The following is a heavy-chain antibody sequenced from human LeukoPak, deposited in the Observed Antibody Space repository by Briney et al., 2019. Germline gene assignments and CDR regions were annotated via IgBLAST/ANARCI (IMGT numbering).Heavy chain of an antibody. CDR2: ISGSGGST. J-gene: IGHJ4*02. D-gene: IGHD6-19*01. Sequence: GGSLRLSCAASGFTFSSYAMSWVRQAPGKGLEWVSAISGSGGSTYYADSVKGRFTISRDNSKNTLYLQMNSLRAEDTAVYYCAKLYSSGWYHHGYLDYWGQGTLVTVSS. CDR1: GFTFSSYA. V-gene: IGHV3-23*01. CDR3: AKLYSSGWYHHGYLDY.